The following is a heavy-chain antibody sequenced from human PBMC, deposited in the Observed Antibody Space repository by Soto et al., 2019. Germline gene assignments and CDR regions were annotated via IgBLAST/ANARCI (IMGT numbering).Heavy chain of an antibody. Sequence: QVQLVESGGGVVQPGRSLRLSCAASGFTFSGYAMNGVRQAPGKGLEWVAVISYDGSNKYYADSVKGRYTISRDNSKNTLYLQMNSLRAEDTAVYYCARDRFNWNPTYDYWGQGTLVTVSS. V-gene: IGHV3-30-3*01. CDR1: GFTFSGYA. CDR2: ISYDGSNK. CDR3: ARDRFNWNPTYDY. J-gene: IGHJ4*02. D-gene: IGHD1-20*01.